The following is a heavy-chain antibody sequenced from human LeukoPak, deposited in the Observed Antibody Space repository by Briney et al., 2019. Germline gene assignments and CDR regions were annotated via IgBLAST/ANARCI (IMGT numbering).Heavy chain of an antibody. Sequence: GGSLRLSCAASGFTFSSYSMNWFRQPPGKGLEWASSISSSSSYIYYADSVKGRFTISSDNAKNSLYLQMNSLRVEDTAVYYCARGPGIAVAPLQHWGQGTLVTVSS. CDR3: ARGPGIAVAPLQH. J-gene: IGHJ1*01. V-gene: IGHV3-21*01. D-gene: IGHD6-19*01. CDR1: GFTFSSYS. CDR2: ISSSSSYI.